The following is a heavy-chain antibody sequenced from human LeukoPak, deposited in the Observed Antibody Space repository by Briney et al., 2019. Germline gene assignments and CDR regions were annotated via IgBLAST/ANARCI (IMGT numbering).Heavy chain of an antibody. Sequence: HGESLKISCKGSGYSFTSYWIGWMRQMPGKGLEWMGIIYPGDSDTRYSPSFQGQVTISADKSISTAYLQWSSLKASDTAMYYCARLANVVVVAAISSPYYFDYWGQGTLVTVSS. D-gene: IGHD2-15*01. J-gene: IGHJ4*02. CDR1: GYSFTSYW. CDR3: ARLANVVVVAAISSPYYFDY. CDR2: IYPGDSDT. V-gene: IGHV5-51*01.